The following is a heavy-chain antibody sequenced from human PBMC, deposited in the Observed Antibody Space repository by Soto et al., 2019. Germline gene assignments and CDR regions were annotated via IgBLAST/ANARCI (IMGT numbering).Heavy chain of an antibody. V-gene: IGHV3-48*03. D-gene: IGHD2-2*01. Sequence: GSLRLSCAASGFTFSSYEMNWVRQAPGKTLEWVSYISSAGDSSYYADSVKSRFTISRDNAKNSLYLQMNSLRVEDTAVYYCARVYCSTTTCHVQAFDSWGQGTLVTVSS. CDR1: GFTFSSYE. CDR2: ISSAGDSS. J-gene: IGHJ4*02. CDR3: ARVYCSTTTCHVQAFDS.